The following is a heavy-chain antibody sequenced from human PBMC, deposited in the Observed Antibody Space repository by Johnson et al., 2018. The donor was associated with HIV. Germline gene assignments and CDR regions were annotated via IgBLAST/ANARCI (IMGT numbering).Heavy chain of an antibody. CDR3: ARESLTTSDAFDM. D-gene: IGHD1-1*01. CDR1: GFSFSDYY. Sequence: QMLLVESGGGLVKPGGSLRLSCTISGFSFSDYYMSWFRQAPGKGLEWLSYISVTGSVIYYADSVKGRFTISRDNTKNSVYLQINSPTAEDTAVYYCARESLTTSDAFDMWGQGTMVTVSS. CDR2: ISVTGSVI. V-gene: IGHV3-11*04. J-gene: IGHJ3*02.